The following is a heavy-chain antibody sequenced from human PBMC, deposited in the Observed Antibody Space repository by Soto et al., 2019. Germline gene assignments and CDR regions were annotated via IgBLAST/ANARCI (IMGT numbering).Heavy chain of an antibody. CDR2: ISGGGSNT. CDR1: GFTFSSYA. CDR3: AKDSNKYSSSLRGRYFDY. D-gene: IGHD4-4*01. Sequence: PGESLSLSCAASGFTFSSYAMSWVRQAPGKGLEWVSGISGGGSNTFYADSVKGRFTISRDNSKNTPLLQMNSLGAEDTAVYYCAKDSNKYSSSLRGRYFDYWGQGIGVTVSS. V-gene: IGHV3-23*01. J-gene: IGHJ4*02.